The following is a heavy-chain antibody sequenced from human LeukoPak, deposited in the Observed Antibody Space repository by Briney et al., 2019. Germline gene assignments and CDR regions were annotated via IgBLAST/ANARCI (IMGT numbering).Heavy chain of an antibody. CDR1: GFTFSSYW. V-gene: IGHV3-7*01. D-gene: IGHD6-13*01. CDR3: ARDFRSSSAWDYYYYYYMDV. CDR2: IKQDGSEK. J-gene: IGHJ6*03. Sequence: GGSLRLSCAASGFTFSSYWMSWVRQAPGKGLEWVANIKQDGSEKYYVDSVKGRFTISRDNAKNSLYLQMNSLRAEDTAVYYCARDFRSSSAWDYYYYYYMDVWGKGTTVTVSS.